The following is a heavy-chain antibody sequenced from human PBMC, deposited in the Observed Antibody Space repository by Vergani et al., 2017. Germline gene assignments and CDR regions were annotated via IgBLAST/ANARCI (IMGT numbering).Heavy chain of an antibody. CDR2: IKSKTDGGTT. CDR1: GFTFSNAW. J-gene: IGHJ5*02. CDR3: TTSGRVVGATWDWFDP. Sequence: EVQLVESGGGLVKPGRSLRLSCAASGFTFSNAWMSWVRQAPGKGLEWVGRIKSKTDGGTTDYAAPVKGRFTISRDDSKNTLYLQMNSLKTEDTAVYYCTTSGRVVGATWDWFDPWGQGTLVTVSS. V-gene: IGHV3-15*01. D-gene: IGHD1-26*01.